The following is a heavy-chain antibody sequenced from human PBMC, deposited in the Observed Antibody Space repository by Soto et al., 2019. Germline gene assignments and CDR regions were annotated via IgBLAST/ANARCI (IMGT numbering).Heavy chain of an antibody. CDR1: GFTFSNYG. CDR2: ISGSGGST. J-gene: IGHJ4*02. V-gene: IGHV3-23*01. D-gene: IGHD5-12*01. Sequence: GGSLRLSCAASGFTFSNYGMSWVRQAPGKGLEWVSAISGSGGSTYYADSVKGRFTISRDNSKNTLYLQMNSLRAEDTAVYYCAKDARDGYNPDYFDYWGQGTLVTVSS. CDR3: AKDARDGYNPDYFDY.